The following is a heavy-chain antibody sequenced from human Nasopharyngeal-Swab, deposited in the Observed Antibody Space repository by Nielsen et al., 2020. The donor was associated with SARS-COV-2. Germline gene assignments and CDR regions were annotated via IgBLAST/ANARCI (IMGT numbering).Heavy chain of an antibody. D-gene: IGHD5-18*01. CDR3: ARDVEEWLVVPSLSFDH. V-gene: IGHV1-18*01. J-gene: IGHJ4*02. Sequence: ASVKVSCKASGYTFSSYGINWVRQAPGQGLEWMGWISTYSADTNFAQKFQDRLSMTTDTSTTTAYMELRSLTSDDTAVYYCARDVEEWLVVPSLSFDHWGQGTLVTVSS. CDR2: ISTYSADT. CDR1: GYTFSSYG.